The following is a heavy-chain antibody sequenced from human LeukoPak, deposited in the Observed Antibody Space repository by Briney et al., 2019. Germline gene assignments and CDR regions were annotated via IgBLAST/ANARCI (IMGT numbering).Heavy chain of an antibody. J-gene: IGHJ5*02. CDR1: GYTFTSYG. V-gene: IGHV1-18*01. Sequence: ASVKVSCKASGYTFTSYGISWVRQAPGQGLEWMGWISAYNGNTNYTQKFQGRVTMTRDMSTSTDYMELSSLRSEDTAVYYCAREDYAGFSWGQGTLVTVSS. CDR3: AREDYAGFS. D-gene: IGHD4-17*01. CDR2: ISAYNGNT.